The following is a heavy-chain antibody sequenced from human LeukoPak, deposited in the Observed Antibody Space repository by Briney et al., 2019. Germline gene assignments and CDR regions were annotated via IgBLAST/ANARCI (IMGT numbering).Heavy chain of an antibody. CDR2: IIPIFGTA. CDR1: GGTFSSYA. J-gene: IGHJ4*02. Sequence: SVKVSCKASGGTFSSYAISWVRQAPGQGLEWMGGIIPIFGTANYAQKFQGRVTITADESTSTAYMELSSLRSEDTAVYYWARSGIAAAGYFDYWGQGTLVTVSS. CDR3: ARSGIAAAGYFDY. V-gene: IGHV1-69*13. D-gene: IGHD6-13*01.